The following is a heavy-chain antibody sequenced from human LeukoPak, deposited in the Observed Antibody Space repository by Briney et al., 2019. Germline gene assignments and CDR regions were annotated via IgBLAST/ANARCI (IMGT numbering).Heavy chain of an antibody. Sequence: GGSLRLSCVVSGFTFNRCWMNWVRQAPGKGLEWVAHINPDGRDTFYVDSVKGRFTTSRDNAQNSMYLQMNSLRVEDTAVYYCTSWGDTTAEYFQRWGQGTLVTVSS. V-gene: IGHV3-7*01. CDR1: GFTFNRCW. CDR2: INPDGRDT. D-gene: IGHD2-21*02. J-gene: IGHJ1*01. CDR3: TSWGDTTAEYFQR.